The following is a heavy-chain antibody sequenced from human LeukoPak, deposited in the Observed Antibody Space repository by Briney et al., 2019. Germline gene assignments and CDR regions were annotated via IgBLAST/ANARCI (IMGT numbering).Heavy chain of an antibody. J-gene: IGHJ4*02. CDR2: IYYSGST. V-gene: IGHV4-59*01. D-gene: IGHD3-22*01. CDR1: GGSISSYY. Sequence: PSETLSLTCTVSGGSISSYYWSWIRQPPGKGLEWIGYIYYSGSTNYNPSLKSRVTISVDTSKNQFSLKLSSVTAADTAVYYCAGYAGAHYYDSSGLFDYWGQGTLATVSS. CDR3: AGYAGAHYYDSSGLFDY.